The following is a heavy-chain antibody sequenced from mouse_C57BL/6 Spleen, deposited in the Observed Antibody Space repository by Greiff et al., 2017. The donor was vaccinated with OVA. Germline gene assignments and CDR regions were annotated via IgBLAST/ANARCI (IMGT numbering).Heavy chain of an antibody. J-gene: IGHJ2*01. Sequence: QVQLKESGAELVRPGASVTLSCKASGYTFTDYEMHWVKQTPVHGLEWIGAIDPETGGTAYNQKFKGKAILTADKSSSTAYMELRSLTSEDSAVYYCTRGYYDYLFDYWGQGTTLTVSS. D-gene: IGHD2-4*01. V-gene: IGHV1-15*01. CDR1: GYTFTDYE. CDR2: IDPETGGT. CDR3: TRGYYDYLFDY.